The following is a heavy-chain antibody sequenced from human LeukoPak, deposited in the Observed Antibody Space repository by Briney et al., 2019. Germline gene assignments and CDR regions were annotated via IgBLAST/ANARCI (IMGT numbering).Heavy chain of an antibody. J-gene: IGHJ4*02. CDR3: ARAPMYNWNEYDY. V-gene: IGHV3-74*01. Sequence: GGSLRLSCAASGFTFRSYWMHWVRQAPGKGLVWVSRINIDGSSGSYADSVEGRFTISRDNSKNTLYLQMNSLRAEDTAVYYCARAPMYNWNEYDYWGQGTLVTVSS. CDR2: INIDGSSG. D-gene: IGHD1-1*01. CDR1: GFTFRSYW.